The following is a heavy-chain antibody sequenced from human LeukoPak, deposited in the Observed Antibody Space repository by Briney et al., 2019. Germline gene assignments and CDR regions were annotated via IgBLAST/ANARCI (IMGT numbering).Heavy chain of an antibody. V-gene: IGHV4-4*07. D-gene: IGHD6-13*01. Sequence: SETLSLTCTVSGDSISNNYWSWIRQPAGKGLEWISRIHFNGNTDYNPSLKSRVTTSIDTPRNQFSLKLSSVTAADTAVFYCARDRGGSSWYNYYDDWGQGILVTVSS. J-gene: IGHJ4*02. CDR1: GDSISNNY. CDR3: ARDRGGSSWYNYYDD. CDR2: IHFNGNT.